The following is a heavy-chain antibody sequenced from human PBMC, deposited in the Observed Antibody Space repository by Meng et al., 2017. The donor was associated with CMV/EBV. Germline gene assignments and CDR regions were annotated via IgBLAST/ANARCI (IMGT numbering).Heavy chain of an antibody. CDR3: ARQGEGDYDFWSGRRGFDY. V-gene: IGHV4-39*01. CDR2: IYYSGST. CDR1: GGSISSSSYY. D-gene: IGHD3-3*01. Sequence: SETLSLTCTVSGGSISSSSYYWGWIRQPPGKGLEWIGSIYYSGSTYYNPSLKSRVTISVDTSKNQFSLKLSPVTAADTAVYYCARQGEGDYDFWSGRRGFDYWGQGTLVTSPQ. J-gene: IGHJ4*02.